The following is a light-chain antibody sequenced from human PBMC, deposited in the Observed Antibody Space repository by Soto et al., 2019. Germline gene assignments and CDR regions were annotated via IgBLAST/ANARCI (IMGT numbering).Light chain of an antibody. Sequence: QAVVTQEPSLTVSPGWTVTLTCASSTGAVTSGYYPNWFQQKPGQAPRILIYSTSDRHSWTPARFSGSLLGGKAALTLSGVQPEDEADYYCLVYSGGAWVFGGGTKLTVL. CDR3: LVYSGGAWV. CDR2: STS. CDR1: TGAVTSGYY. V-gene: IGLV7-43*01. J-gene: IGLJ3*02.